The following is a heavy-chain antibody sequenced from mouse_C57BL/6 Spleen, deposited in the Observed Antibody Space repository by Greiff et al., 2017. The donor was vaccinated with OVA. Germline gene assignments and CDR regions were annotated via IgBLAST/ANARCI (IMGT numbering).Heavy chain of an antibody. CDR2: INPGSGGT. Sequence: QVQLQQPGAELVRPGTSVKVSCKASGYAFTNYLIEWVKQRPGQGLEWIGVINPGSGGTNYNEKFKGKATLTADKSSSTAYMQLSSLTSEDSAVYFCARGGYDEAYWGQGTLVTVSA. CDR1: GYAFTNYL. D-gene: IGHD2-2*01. CDR3: ARGGYDEAY. V-gene: IGHV1-54*01. J-gene: IGHJ3*01.